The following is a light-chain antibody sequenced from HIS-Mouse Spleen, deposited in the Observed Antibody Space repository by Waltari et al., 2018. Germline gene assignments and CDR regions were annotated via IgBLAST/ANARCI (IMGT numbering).Light chain of an antibody. V-gene: IGLV3-25*03. J-gene: IGLJ2*01. Sequence: SYELTQPPSVSVSPGQTARITCCGDALAKQKGYWDQQKPGQAPVLGLYKDSERPSGIPERFSGSSSGTTVTLTISGVQAEDEADYYCQSADSSGTYVVFGGGTKLTVL. CDR3: QSADSSGTYVV. CDR2: KDS. CDR1: ALAKQK.